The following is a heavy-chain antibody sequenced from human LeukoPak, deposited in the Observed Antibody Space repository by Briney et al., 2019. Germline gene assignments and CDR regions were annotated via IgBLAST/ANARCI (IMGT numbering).Heavy chain of an antibody. CDR3: ATVRDDYGDYWD. CDR1: GYTLTELS. Sequence: ASVKVSCKVSGYTLTELSMHWVRQAPGKGLEWMGGFDPEDGETIYAQKFQGRVTMTEDTSTDTAYMELSSLRSEDTAVYYCATVRDDYGDYWDWGQGTLVTVSS. D-gene: IGHD4-17*01. V-gene: IGHV1-24*01. J-gene: IGHJ4*02. CDR2: FDPEDGET.